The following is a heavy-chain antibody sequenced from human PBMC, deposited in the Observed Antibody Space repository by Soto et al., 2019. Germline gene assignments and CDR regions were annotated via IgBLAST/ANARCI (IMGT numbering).Heavy chain of an antibody. CDR3: ARGLSHFDY. CDR1: GYTFTTYG. V-gene: IGHV1-18*01. D-gene: IGHD6-19*01. J-gene: IGHJ4*02. CDR2: IYNGNT. Sequence: QVQLVQSGAEVKKPGASVKVSCKASGYTFTTYGISWVRQAPGQGLEWMGWIYNGNTNYAPKLQGRVTMTTDTSTITAYMELRSLRSDDTAVYYCARGLSHFDYWGQGTLVTVSS.